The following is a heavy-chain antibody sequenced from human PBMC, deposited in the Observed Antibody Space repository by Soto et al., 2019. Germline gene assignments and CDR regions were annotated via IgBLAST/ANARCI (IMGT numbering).Heavy chain of an antibody. D-gene: IGHD4-4*01. J-gene: IGHJ5*02. CDR3: ARGYSNPSDKNWFDP. CDR1: GGAISSGDYY. Sequence: SETLSLTCTVSGGAISSGDYYWSWIRQPPGKGLEWIGYIYYSGSTYYNPSLKSRVTISVDTSKNQFSLKLSSVTAADTAVYYCARGYSNPSDKNWFDPWGQGTLVTVSS. V-gene: IGHV4-30-4*01. CDR2: IYYSGST.